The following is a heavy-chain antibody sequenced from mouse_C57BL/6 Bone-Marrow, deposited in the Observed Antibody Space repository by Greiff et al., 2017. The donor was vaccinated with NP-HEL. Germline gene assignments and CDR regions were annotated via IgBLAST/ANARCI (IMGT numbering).Heavy chain of an antibody. CDR3: TTHYYGSSPSYWYFDV. D-gene: IGHD1-1*01. CDR1: GFNIKDDY. CDR2: LDPENGDT. V-gene: IGHV14-4*01. Sequence: EVQLQQSGAELVRPGASVKLSCTASGFNIKDDYMHWVKQRPEQGLEWIGWLDPENGDTEYASKFQGKATITADTSSNTAYLQLSSLTSEDTAVYYCTTHYYGSSPSYWYFDVWGTGTTVTVSS. J-gene: IGHJ1*03.